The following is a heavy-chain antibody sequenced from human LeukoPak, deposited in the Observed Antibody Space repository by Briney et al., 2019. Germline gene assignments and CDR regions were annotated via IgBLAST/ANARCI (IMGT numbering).Heavy chain of an antibody. CDR1: GGSISSYY. CDR2: IYYSGST. J-gene: IGHJ4*02. CDR3: ARQKSGAYDPVDY. V-gene: IGHV4-59*08. D-gene: IGHD3-10*01. Sequence: SETLSLTCTVSGGSISSYYWSWIRQPPGKGLEWIGYIYYSGSTNYNPSLKSRVTISIDTSKNQFSLKVSSVTAADTAVYYCARQKSGAYDPVDYWAQGTLFTVS.